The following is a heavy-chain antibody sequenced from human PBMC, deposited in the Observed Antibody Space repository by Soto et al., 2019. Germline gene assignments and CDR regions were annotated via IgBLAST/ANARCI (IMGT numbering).Heavy chain of an antibody. J-gene: IGHJ4*02. CDR3: AARSGDFWRGPNY. CDR1: GYTFTSYA. CDR2: INAGNGNT. D-gene: IGHD3-3*01. V-gene: IGHV1-3*01. Sequence: ASVKVSCKASGYTFTSYAMHWVRQAPGQRLEWMGWINAGNGNTKYSQKFQGRVTITRDTSASTAYMELSSLRSEDTAVYYCAARSGDFWRGPNYWSQGTLVTVSS.